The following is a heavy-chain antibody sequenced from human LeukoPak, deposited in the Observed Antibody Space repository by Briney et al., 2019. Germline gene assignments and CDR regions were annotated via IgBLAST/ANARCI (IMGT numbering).Heavy chain of an antibody. D-gene: IGHD6-19*01. J-gene: IGHJ2*01. V-gene: IGHV4-34*01. CDR1: GGSFSGYY. CDR2: INHSGST. Sequence: KPSETLSLXCAVYGGSFSGYYWSWIRQPPGKGLEWIGEINHSGSTNYNPSLKSRVTISVDTSKNQFSLKLSSVTAADTAVYYCARGNPGRLVQWLVRTNWYFDLWGRGTLVTVSS. CDR3: ARGNPGRLVQWLVRTNWYFDL.